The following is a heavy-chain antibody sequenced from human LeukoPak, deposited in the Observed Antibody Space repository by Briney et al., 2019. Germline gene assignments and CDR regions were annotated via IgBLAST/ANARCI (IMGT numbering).Heavy chain of an antibody. CDR3: ARTGDSSGWYAWFDP. J-gene: IGHJ5*02. CDR2: INPSGGST. Sequence: ASVKASCKASGYTFTSYYMHWVRQAPGQGLEWMGIINPSGGSTSYAQKFQGRVTMTRDTSTSTVYMELSSLRSEDTAVYYCARTGDSSGWYAWFDPWGQGTLVTVSS. CDR1: GYTFTSYY. V-gene: IGHV1-46*01. D-gene: IGHD6-19*01.